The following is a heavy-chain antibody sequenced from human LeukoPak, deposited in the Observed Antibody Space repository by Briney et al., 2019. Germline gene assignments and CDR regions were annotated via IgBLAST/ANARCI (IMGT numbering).Heavy chain of an antibody. J-gene: IGHJ4*02. V-gene: IGHV1-46*01. Sequence: VASVKVSCKASGYTFTSYYMHWVRQAPGQGLEWMGIINPSGGSTSYAQKFQGRVTMTRDTSTGTVYMELSSLRSEDTAVYYCARDREPSWIGYRSSTSCLSLDYWGQGTLVTVSS. CDR2: INPSGGST. D-gene: IGHD2-2*01. CDR1: GYTFTSYY. CDR3: ARDREPSWIGYRSSTSCLSLDY.